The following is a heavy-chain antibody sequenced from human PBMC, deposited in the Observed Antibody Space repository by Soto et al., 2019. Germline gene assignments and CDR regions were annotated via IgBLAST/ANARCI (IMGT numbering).Heavy chain of an antibody. Sequence: ASVKVSCKVSGYTLTELSMHWVRQAPGKGLEWMGGFDPEDGETSYAQKFQGRVTMTENTSTSTAYMELSSLRSEDTAVYYCARGGGYSNYVSYYYYYMDVWGKGTTVTVSS. D-gene: IGHD4-4*01. J-gene: IGHJ6*03. CDR2: FDPEDGET. V-gene: IGHV1-24*01. CDR1: GYTLTELS. CDR3: ARGGGYSNYVSYYYYYMDV.